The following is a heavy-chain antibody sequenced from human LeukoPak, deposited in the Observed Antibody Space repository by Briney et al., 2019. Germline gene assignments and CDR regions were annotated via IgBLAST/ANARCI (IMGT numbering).Heavy chain of an antibody. J-gene: IGHJ4*02. Sequence: GGSLRLSCAVSGFTFTDYAMTWVRQAPGKELEWISYISSNSKYTKYADSVKGRFTISRDNAKKSLYLQMNSLRAEDTAVYYCARDNGNKYYFDYWGQGTLVTVSS. CDR3: ARDNGNKYYFDY. V-gene: IGHV3-11*05. CDR2: ISSNSKYT. CDR1: GFTFTDYA. D-gene: IGHD2-8*01.